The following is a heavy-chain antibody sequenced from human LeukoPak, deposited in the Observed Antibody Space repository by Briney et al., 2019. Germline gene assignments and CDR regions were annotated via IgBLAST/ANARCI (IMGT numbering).Heavy chain of an antibody. J-gene: IGHJ6*02. CDR3: TREITVTTADYGMDV. CDR1: EFTFSNYT. V-gene: IGHV3-30-3*01. D-gene: IGHD4-17*01. Sequence: PGGSLRLSCAASEFTFSNYTMHWVRQAPGKGLEWVAVISYDGSNKYHADSVKGRFTISRDNSKNTLYLQMNSLRAEDTAVYYCTREITVTTADYGMDVWGQGTTVTVSS. CDR2: ISYDGSNK.